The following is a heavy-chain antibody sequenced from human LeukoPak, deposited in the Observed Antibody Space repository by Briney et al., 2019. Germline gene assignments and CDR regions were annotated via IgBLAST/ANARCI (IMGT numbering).Heavy chain of an antibody. V-gene: IGHV3-23*01. D-gene: IGHD3-22*01. J-gene: IGHJ4*02. Sequence: PGGSLRLSCAASGFTFSSYAMSWVRQASGKGLEWVSAISGSGGSTYYADSVKGRFTISRDNSKNTLYLQVNSLRAEDTAVYYCAKGDPRIIMIGVAEHFDYWAREPWSPSPQ. CDR2: ISGSGGST. CDR3: AKGDPRIIMIGVAEHFDY. CDR1: GFTFSSYA.